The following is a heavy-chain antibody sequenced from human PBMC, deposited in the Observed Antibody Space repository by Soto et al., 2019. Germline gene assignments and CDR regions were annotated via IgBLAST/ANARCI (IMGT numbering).Heavy chain of an antibody. CDR1: GGTFSSYA. V-gene: IGHV1-69*12. CDR2: IIPIFGTA. Sequence: QVQLVQSGAEVKKPGSSVKVSCKASGGTFSSYAISWVRQAPGQGLEWMGGIIPIFGTANHAQKFQGRVTSTADDSTSTAYMELSSLRSEDTAVYYCACAPRIQLWFAYFDYWGQGTLVTVSS. D-gene: IGHD5-18*01. CDR3: ACAPRIQLWFAYFDY. J-gene: IGHJ4*02.